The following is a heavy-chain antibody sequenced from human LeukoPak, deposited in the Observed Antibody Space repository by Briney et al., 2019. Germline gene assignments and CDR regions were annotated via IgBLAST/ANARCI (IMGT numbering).Heavy chain of an antibody. CDR1: GYTFTGYY. J-gene: IGHJ6*02. Sequence: ASVKVSCKASGYTFTGYYMHWVRQAPGQGLEWMGWINPNSGGTNYAQKFQGRVTMTRDTSISTAYMELSRLRSDDTAVYYCARAPGTHGDYVQSSYYGMDVWGQGTTVTVSS. CDR3: ARAPGTHGDYVQSSYYGMDV. V-gene: IGHV1-2*02. CDR2: INPNSGGT. D-gene: IGHD4-17*01.